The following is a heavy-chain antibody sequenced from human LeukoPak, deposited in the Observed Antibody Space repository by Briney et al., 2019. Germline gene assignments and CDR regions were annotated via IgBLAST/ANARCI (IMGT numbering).Heavy chain of an antibody. J-gene: IGHJ4*02. Sequence: PGGSLRLSCAASGFTFSSYGMHWVRQAPGKGLEWVAVISYDGSNKYYADSVKGRFTVSRDNSENTLYLQMNSPRAEDTAVYYCGKVIHESGSYFHRPSFDYWGQGTLVTVSS. D-gene: IGHD3-10*01. CDR2: ISYDGSNK. V-gene: IGHV3-30*18. CDR1: GFTFSSYG. CDR3: GKVIHESGSYFHRPSFDY.